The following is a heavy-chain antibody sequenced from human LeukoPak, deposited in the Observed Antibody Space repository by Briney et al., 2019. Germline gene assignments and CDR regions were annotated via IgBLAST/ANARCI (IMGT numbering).Heavy chain of an antibody. CDR3: ARHSVSETTGTREGGYYFDY. Sequence: PSETLSLTCTVSGGSISSSSYYWSWIRQPPGKGLEWIGSIYYSGGTYYNPSLKSRVTISVDTSKNQFSLKLSSVTAADTAMYYCARHSVSETTGTREGGYYFDYWGQGTLVTVSS. J-gene: IGHJ4*02. D-gene: IGHD1-1*01. CDR2: IYYSGGT. CDR1: GGSISSSSYY. V-gene: IGHV4-39*01.